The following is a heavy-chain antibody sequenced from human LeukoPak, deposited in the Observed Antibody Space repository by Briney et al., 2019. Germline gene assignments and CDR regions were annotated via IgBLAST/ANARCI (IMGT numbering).Heavy chain of an antibody. CDR1: GYTFTSYG. V-gene: IGHV1-18*01. D-gene: IGHD2-15*01. CDR3: ARGGCSGGTCYDPHYYYGMDV. Sequence: ASVKVSCMASGYTFTSYGIHWVRQAPEQELEWMGWISAYNGNTNYAQKFQGRVTMTTDTSTSTAYMEVRSLRSDDTAVFYCARGGCSGGTCYDPHYYYGMDVWGQGTTVTVSS. J-gene: IGHJ6*02. CDR2: ISAYNGNT.